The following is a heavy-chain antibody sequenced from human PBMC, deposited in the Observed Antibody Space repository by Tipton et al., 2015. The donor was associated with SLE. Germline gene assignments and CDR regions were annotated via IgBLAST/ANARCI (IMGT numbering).Heavy chain of an antibody. CDR1: GGSISSDY. D-gene: IGHD3-3*01. CDR3: ARGGHYAWFGP. V-gene: IGHV4-59*01. CDR2: LYSGGSP. Sequence: LSLTCNVSGGSISSDYWSWIRQPPGKGLEWIGDLYSGGSPNYNPSLKSRVTMSVDTSKNHFSLKVNSVTAADTAVYYCARGGHYAWFGPWGQGFLVTVSS. J-gene: IGHJ5*02.